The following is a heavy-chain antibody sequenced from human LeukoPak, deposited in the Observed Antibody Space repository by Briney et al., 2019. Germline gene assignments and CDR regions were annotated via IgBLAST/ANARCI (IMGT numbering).Heavy chain of an antibody. CDR2: IYTSGST. CDR3: ARHGAVYCSSTSCYEDY. Sequence: PSETLSLTCTVSGGSISSYYWSWIRQPAGKGLEWIGRIYTSGSTNYNPSLKSRVTISVDTSKNQFSLKLSSVTAADTAVYYCARHGAVYCSSTSCYEDYWGQGTLVTVSS. D-gene: IGHD2-2*01. J-gene: IGHJ4*02. CDR1: GGSISSYY. V-gene: IGHV4-4*07.